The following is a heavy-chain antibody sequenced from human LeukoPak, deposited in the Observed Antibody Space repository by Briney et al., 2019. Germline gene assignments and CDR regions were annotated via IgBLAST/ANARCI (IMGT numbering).Heavy chain of an antibody. CDR1: GYTFTSYG. D-gene: IGHD2-2*01. Sequence: GASVKVSCKASGYTFTSYGISWVRQAPGQGLEWMGWISAYNGNTNYAQKFQGRVTMTEDTSTDTAYMELSSLRSEDTAVYYCATASSTVVVVPAVTDHAFDIWGQGTMVTVSS. V-gene: IGHV1-18*01. CDR2: ISAYNGNT. CDR3: ATASSTVVVVPAVTDHAFDI. J-gene: IGHJ3*02.